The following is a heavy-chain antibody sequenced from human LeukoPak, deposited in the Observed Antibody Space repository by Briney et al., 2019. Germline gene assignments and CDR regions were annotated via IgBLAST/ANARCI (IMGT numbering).Heavy chain of an antibody. CDR2: IYYSGST. J-gene: IGHJ5*02. V-gene: IGHV4-39*01. D-gene: IGHD6-19*01. CDR1: GGSISSSSYY. CDR3: ARSTGIAVAGIPLSRFDP. Sequence: PSETLSLTCTVSGGSISSSSYYWGWIRQPPGKGLEWIGSIYYSGSTYYNPSLKSRVTISVDTSKNQFSLKLSSVTAADTAVYYCARSTGIAVAGIPLSRFDPWGQGTLVTVSS.